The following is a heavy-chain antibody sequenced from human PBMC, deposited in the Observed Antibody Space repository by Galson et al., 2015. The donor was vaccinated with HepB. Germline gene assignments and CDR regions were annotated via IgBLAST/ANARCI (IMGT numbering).Heavy chain of an antibody. CDR1: GFTFNNYA. CDR3: VKDMGTIGLGNFH. J-gene: IGHJ4*02. V-gene: IGHV3-23*01. Sequence: SLRLSCAASGFTFNNYAMSWVRQAPGKGPEWVAAISGSGGSTYYADSVKGRFTISRGNSKNTLYLQMNSLRVEDTALYYCVKDMGTIGLGNFHWGQGTLVTVSS. CDR2: ISGSGGST. D-gene: IGHD5-18*01.